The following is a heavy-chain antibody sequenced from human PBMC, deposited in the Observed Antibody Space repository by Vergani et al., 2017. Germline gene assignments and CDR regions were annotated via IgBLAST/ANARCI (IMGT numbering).Heavy chain of an antibody. V-gene: IGHV4-39*01. CDR1: GGSISSSSYY. CDR2: IYYSGST. J-gene: IGHJ3*02. Sequence: QLQLQESGPGLVKPSETLSLTCTVSGGSISSSSYYWGWLRQPPGKGLEWIGSIYYSGSTYYNPSLKSRVNISVDTSKNQFSLKLSSVTAADTAVYYCAGGSYPHAFDIWGQGTMVTVSS. D-gene: IGHD1-26*01. CDR3: AGGSYPHAFDI.